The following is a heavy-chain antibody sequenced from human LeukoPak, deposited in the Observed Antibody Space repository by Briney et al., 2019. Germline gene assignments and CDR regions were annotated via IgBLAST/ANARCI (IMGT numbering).Heavy chain of an antibody. CDR1: GFTFSNYG. CDR2: ISYDGSNK. J-gene: IGHJ4*02. D-gene: IGHD5-24*01. V-gene: IGHV3-30*18. Sequence: GRSLRLSCAASGFTFSNYGMHWVRQAPGKGLXXXXXISYDGSNKNYADSVKGRFTISRDNSKNTLYLQMNSLRVEDTAVYYCAKSREMATIDDYFDYWGQGTLVTVSS. CDR3: AKSREMATIDDYFDY.